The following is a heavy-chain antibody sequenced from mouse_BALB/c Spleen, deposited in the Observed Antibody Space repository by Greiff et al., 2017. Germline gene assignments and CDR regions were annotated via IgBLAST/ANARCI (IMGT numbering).Heavy chain of an antibody. CDR2: ISSGSSTI. D-gene: IGHD2-10*01. CDR1: GFTFSSFG. V-gene: IGHV5-17*02. CDR3: ARSYYGNPFDD. Sequence: EVQLVESGGGLVQPGGSRKLSCAASGFTFSSFGMHWVRQAPEKGLEWVAYISSGSSTIYYADTVKGRFTISRDNPKNTLFLQMTSLRSEETAMYYCARSYYGNPFDDWGQGTTLTV. J-gene: IGHJ2*01.